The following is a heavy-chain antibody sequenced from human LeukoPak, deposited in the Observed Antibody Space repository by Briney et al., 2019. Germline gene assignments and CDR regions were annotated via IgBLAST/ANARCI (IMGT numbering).Heavy chain of an antibody. CDR3: AREYYYDSSGYRHYYYYGMDV. CDR2: IIPILGIA. Sequence: ASVKVSCKASGGTFSSYAISWVRQAPGQGLEWMGRIIPILGIANYAQKFQGRVTITADKSTSTAYMELSSLRSEDTAVYYCAREYYYDSSGYRHYYYYGMDVWGQGTTVTVSS. V-gene: IGHV1-69*04. CDR1: GGTFSSYA. J-gene: IGHJ6*02. D-gene: IGHD3-22*01.